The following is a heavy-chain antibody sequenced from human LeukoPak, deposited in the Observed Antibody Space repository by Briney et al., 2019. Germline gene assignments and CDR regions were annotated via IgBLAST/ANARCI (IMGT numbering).Heavy chain of an antibody. V-gene: IGHV3-23*01. J-gene: IGHJ4*02. CDR1: EFTFSDYA. CDR2: ITDISDTT. CDR3: AKHGRATPDY. D-gene: IGHD5-12*01. Sequence: QPGGSLRLSCAASEFTFSDYAMTWVRQAPGKGLEWVSLITDISDTTYYADSVKGRFTISRDNSKNTLYLQMNSLRAEDTALYHCAKHGRATPDYWGQGTLVTVSS.